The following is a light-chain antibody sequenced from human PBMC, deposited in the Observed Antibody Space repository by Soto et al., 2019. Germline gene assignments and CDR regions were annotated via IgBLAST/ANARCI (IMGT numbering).Light chain of an antibody. CDR3: MQALEIPLT. V-gene: IGKV2-28*01. CDR2: LSS. J-gene: IGKJ4*01. CDR1: QSLLNSNGYNY. Sequence: DVVLIQSPLSLSVTPGEAAYISCRSSQSLLNSNGYNYVDWYVQKPGQSPQLLIYLSSNRASGVPDRFSGSGSGTDFTLKISRVEAEDRGLYYCMQALEIPLTCGGGTKVEI.